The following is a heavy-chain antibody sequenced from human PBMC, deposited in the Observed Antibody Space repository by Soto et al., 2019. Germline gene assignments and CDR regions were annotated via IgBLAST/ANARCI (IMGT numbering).Heavy chain of an antibody. CDR2: ISSSSSYI. CDR3: AGSGYSYGQDDY. Sequence: GGSLRLSCAASGFTFSSYSMNWVRQAPGKGLEWVSSISSSSSYIYYADSVKGRFTISRDNAKNSLYLQMNSLRAEDTAVYYCAGSGYSYGQDDYWGQGTLVTVSS. D-gene: IGHD5-18*01. CDR1: GFTFSSYS. J-gene: IGHJ4*02. V-gene: IGHV3-21*04.